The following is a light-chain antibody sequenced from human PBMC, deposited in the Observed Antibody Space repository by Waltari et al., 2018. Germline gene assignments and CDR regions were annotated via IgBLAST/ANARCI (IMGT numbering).Light chain of an antibody. Sequence: EIVLTQSPGTLSLSPGERATLSCRASQSVTSNFLAWHQQKPGQAPRLFIRGTSTRATGIPDRFSGSGSGTDFTLTISRLEPEDFAVYYCQQSGSSPTFGGGTKVEIK. J-gene: IGKJ4*01. CDR2: GTS. V-gene: IGKV3-20*01. CDR1: QSVTSNF. CDR3: QQSGSSPT.